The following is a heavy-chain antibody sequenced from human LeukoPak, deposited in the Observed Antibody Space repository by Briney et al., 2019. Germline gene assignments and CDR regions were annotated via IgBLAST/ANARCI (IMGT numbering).Heavy chain of an antibody. V-gene: IGHV4-4*07. CDR3: ARDWFGGPYYYYYMDV. CDR1: GGSISSYY. Sequence: PSETLSLTCTVSGGSISSYYWSWIRQPAGKGLEWIGRIYTSGSTNYNPSLKSRVTMSVDTSKNQFSLKLSSVTAADTAVYYCARDWFGGPYYYYYMDVWGKGTTVTIS. J-gene: IGHJ6*03. CDR2: IYTSGST. D-gene: IGHD3-10*01.